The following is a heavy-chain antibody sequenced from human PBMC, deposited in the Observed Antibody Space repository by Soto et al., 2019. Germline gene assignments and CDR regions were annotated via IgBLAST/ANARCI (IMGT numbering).Heavy chain of an antibody. CDR1: GFTFSGYT. CDR2: ITSGSSYI. V-gene: IGHV3-21*01. CDR3: ARSSFDY. J-gene: IGHJ4*02. Sequence: GGSLRLSCAASGFTFSGYTTNWVRQAPGKGLEWVSSITSGSSYIYYADSVKGRFTISRDNAKNSLYLQINSLRAEDTAMYYCARSSFDYWGQGTLVTVSS.